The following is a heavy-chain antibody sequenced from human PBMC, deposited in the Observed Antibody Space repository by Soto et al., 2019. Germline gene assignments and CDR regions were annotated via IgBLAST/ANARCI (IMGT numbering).Heavy chain of an antibody. V-gene: IGHV4-59*01. CDR2: IYYSGST. D-gene: IGHD3-9*01. Sequence: PSETLSLTCTVSGGSISSYYWSWIRQPPGKGLEWIGYIYYSGSTNYNPSLKSRVTISVDTSKNQFSLKLSSVTAADTAVYYCARGVSGYDILTGYYSPYYYGMDVWGQGTTVT. CDR1: GGSISSYY. CDR3: ARGVSGYDILTGYYSPYYYGMDV. J-gene: IGHJ6*02.